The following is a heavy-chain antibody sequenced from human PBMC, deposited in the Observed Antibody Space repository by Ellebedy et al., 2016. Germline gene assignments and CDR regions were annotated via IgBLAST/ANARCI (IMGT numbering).Heavy chain of an antibody. V-gene: IGHV4-4*07. D-gene: IGHD1-1*01. CDR1: GGSVSRYF. J-gene: IGHJ6*03. CDR3: ARVHCSITTCDYYYMDV. CDR2: IFTSGSF. Sequence: SETLSLTCTVSGGSVSRYFWGRIRQPAGKGLEWIGRIFTSGSFNYNPSLMNRVTMSVVTSKNQISLRLNSVTTADTAVYYCARVHCSITTCDYYYMDVWGKGTTVTVSS.